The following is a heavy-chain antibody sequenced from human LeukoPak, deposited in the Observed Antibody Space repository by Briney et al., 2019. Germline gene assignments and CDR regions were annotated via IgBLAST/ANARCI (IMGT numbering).Heavy chain of an antibody. D-gene: IGHD3-22*01. CDR3: ARDYYDSSGYDY. Sequence: SETLSLTCAVYGGSFSGYYWSWIRQPPGKGLEWIGEINHSGSTNYNPSLKSRVTISVDTSKNQFSLKLSSVTAADTAVYYCARDYYDSSGYDYWGQGTLVTVSS. CDR1: GGSFSGYY. J-gene: IGHJ4*02. V-gene: IGHV4-34*01. CDR2: INHSGST.